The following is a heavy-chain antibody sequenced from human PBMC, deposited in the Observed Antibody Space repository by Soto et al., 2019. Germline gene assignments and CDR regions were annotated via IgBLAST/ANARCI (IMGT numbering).Heavy chain of an antibody. CDR2: INHSGST. CDR1: GGSFSGYY. CDR3: ARGGITMIVVVPYFDY. V-gene: IGHV4-34*01. J-gene: IGHJ4*02. D-gene: IGHD3-22*01. Sequence: SETLSLTCAVYGGSFSGYYWSWIRQPPGKGLEWIGEINHSGSTNYNPSLKSRVTISVDTSKNQFSLKLSSVTAADTAVYYCARGGITMIVVVPYFDYWGQGTLVTVSS.